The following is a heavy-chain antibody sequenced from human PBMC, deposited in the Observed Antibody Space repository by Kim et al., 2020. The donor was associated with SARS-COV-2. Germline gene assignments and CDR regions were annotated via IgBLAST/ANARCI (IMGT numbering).Heavy chain of an antibody. CDR1: GFTFSSYG. CDR3: AMTGYSSSWYYGMDV. J-gene: IGHJ6*02. D-gene: IGHD6-13*01. Sequence: GGSLRLSCAASGFTFSSYGMHWVRQAPGKGLEWVAVIWYDGSNKYYADSVKGRFTISRDNSKNTLYLQMDSLRAEDTAVYYCAMTGYSSSWYYGMDVWGQGTTVTVSS. V-gene: IGHV3-33*01. CDR2: IWYDGSNK.